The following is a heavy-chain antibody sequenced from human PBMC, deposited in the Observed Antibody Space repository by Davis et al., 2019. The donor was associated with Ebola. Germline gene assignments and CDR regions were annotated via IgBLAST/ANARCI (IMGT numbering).Heavy chain of an antibody. Sequence: ASVKVSCKASGYTFTSYDINWVRQATGQGLEWMGWMNPNSGNTGYAQKFQGRVTMTRNTSISTAYMELSSLRSEDTAVYYCARDLGGVIVRYYYYGMDVWGQGTTVTVSS. CDR1: GYTFTSYD. V-gene: IGHV1-8*01. D-gene: IGHD3-16*02. CDR3: ARDLGGVIVRYYYYGMDV. J-gene: IGHJ6*02. CDR2: MNPNSGNT.